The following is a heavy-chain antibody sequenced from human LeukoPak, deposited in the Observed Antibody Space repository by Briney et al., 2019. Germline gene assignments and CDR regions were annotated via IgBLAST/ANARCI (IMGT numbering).Heavy chain of an antibody. V-gene: IGHV3-7*01. Sequence: GSLRLSCAASGFTFSSYLMSWVRQAPGKGLEWVATIKQDGTEKYYVDSVKGRFTISRDNAKNSLYLQMNSLRAEDTAVYYCARNSGSHPWGQGTLVTVSS. J-gene: IGHJ5*02. D-gene: IGHD1-26*01. CDR3: ARNSGSHP. CDR2: IKQDGTEK. CDR1: GFTFSSYL.